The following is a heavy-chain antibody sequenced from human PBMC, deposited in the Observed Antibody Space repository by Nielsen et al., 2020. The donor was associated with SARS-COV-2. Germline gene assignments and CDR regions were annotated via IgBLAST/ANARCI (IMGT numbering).Heavy chain of an antibody. J-gene: IGHJ6*02. D-gene: IGHD3-22*01. Sequence: GGSLRLSCAASGFTFSSYGMHWVRQAPGKGLEWVAVISYDGSNKYYADSVKGRFTISRDNSKNTLYLQMNSLRAEDTAVYYCAKDKRFYYYDSPGGEPINYYYYGMDVWGQGTTVTVSS. CDR2: ISYDGSNK. V-gene: IGHV3-30*18. CDR1: GFTFSSYG. CDR3: AKDKRFYYYDSPGGEPINYYYYGMDV.